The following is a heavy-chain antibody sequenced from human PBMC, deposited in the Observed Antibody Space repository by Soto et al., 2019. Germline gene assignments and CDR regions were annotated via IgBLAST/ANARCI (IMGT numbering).Heavy chain of an antibody. V-gene: IGHV4-39*01. CDR1: GSSINSSGYY. Sequence: SETLSLTCTVSGSSINSSGYYWGWIRQPPGKGLEWIGSMFYGVSTYYNPSLKSRVTVSVGASKNQFPLKLRSVTAADTAVYYCARLPSRHLVDYWGQGTLVTVSS. CDR3: ARLPSRHLVDY. CDR2: MFYGVST. D-gene: IGHD3-3*02. J-gene: IGHJ4*02.